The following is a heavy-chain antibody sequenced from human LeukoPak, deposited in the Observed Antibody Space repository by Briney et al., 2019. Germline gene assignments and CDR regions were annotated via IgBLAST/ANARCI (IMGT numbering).Heavy chain of an antibody. CDR3: ARGRYYGMDV. CDR2: INSDGSIT. Sequence: GGSLRLSCAASGFTFSSYWMNWVRQAPGKGLVWVSGINSDGSITTYADSVKGRFTISRDNAENTLYLQMNSLRAEDTAVYYCARGRYYGMDVWGQGTTVTVSS. J-gene: IGHJ6*02. CDR1: GFTFSSYW. V-gene: IGHV3-74*03.